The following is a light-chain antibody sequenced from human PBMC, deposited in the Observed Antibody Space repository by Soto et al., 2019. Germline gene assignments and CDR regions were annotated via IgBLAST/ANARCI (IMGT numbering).Light chain of an antibody. CDR1: QSVSRY. Sequence: EIWLTQSPATLSLSPGERATLSCRASQSVSRYLAWYQQKPGQAPRLLIYDASNRATGIPARFSGSGSGTDLTLTISRMETEDFEVYYCQQYNNWPRTFGQGTKVDIK. CDR3: QQYNNWPRT. V-gene: IGKV3-11*01. CDR2: DAS. J-gene: IGKJ1*01.